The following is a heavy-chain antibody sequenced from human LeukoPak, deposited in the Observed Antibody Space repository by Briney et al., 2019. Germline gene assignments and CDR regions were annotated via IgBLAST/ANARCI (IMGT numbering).Heavy chain of an antibody. V-gene: IGHV4-59*01. CDR2: IYYSGST. J-gene: IGHJ4*02. Sequence: SETLSLTCTVSGGSISSYYWSWIRQPPGKGLEWIGYIYYSGSTNYNPSLKSRVTVSVDTSKNQFSLKLSSVTAADTAVYYCARAKRGTMTTVTTWDYWGQGTLVTVSS. CDR1: GGSISSYY. CDR3: ARAKRGTMTTVTTWDY. D-gene: IGHD4-17*01.